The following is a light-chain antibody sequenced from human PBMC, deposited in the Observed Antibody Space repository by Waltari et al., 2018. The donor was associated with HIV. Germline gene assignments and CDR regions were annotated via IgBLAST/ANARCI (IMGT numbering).Light chain of an antibody. V-gene: IGKV1-9*01. CDR1: QDISNN. Sequence: DIQLTQSPSFLSASVRDRVTITCRARQDISNNLAWYQQKPGTVPKLLIYAASSLQIGVPSRFSGSGSGTEFTLTITSLQPDDFATYYCQQLNSDPFTFGPGTKVDIK. CDR2: AAS. CDR3: QQLNSDPFT. J-gene: IGKJ3*01.